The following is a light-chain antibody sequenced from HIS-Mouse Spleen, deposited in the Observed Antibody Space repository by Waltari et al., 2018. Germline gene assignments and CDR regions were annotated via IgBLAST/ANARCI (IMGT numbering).Light chain of an antibody. CDR2: EDS. V-gene: IGLV3-10*01. CDR3: YSTDSSGNHRV. CDR1: ALPTPY. J-gene: IGLJ2*01. Sequence: SYELTQPPSVLVSPGQTARITCSGDALPTPYAHWDQQKSGQAPVLVIYEDSKRPSGIPERFSGSSSGTMATLTISGAQVEDEADYYCYSTDSSGNHRVFGGGTKLTVL.